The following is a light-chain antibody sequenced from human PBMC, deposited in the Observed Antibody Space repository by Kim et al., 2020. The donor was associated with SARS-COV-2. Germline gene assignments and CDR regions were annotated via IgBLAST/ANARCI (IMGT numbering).Light chain of an antibody. CDR1: SSDVGGYDY. Sequence: QSALTQPASVSGSPGQSITISCTGTSSDVGGYDYVSWYQQHPGRAPKFMIYDVTKRPSGVSIRFSGSKSGNTASLTISGLQAEDEADYYCSSYTSSNTWVFGGGTKVTVL. V-gene: IGLV2-14*03. J-gene: IGLJ3*02. CDR2: DVT. CDR3: SSYTSSNTWV.